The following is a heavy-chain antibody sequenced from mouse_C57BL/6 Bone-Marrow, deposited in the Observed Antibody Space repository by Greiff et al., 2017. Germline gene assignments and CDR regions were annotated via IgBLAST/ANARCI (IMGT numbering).Heavy chain of an antibody. CDR2: INPNYGTT. CDR3: AREGAITTVVDWYFDV. V-gene: IGHV1-39*01. Sequence: EVQLQQSGPELVKPGASVKISCKASGYSFTDYNMNWVKQSNGKSLEWIGVINPNYGTTSYNQKFKGNSTLTVDKSSSKAYMQLSSLTSEDSAVYYGAREGAITTVVDWYFDVWGTGTTVTVSS. D-gene: IGHD1-1*01. J-gene: IGHJ1*03. CDR1: GYSFTDYN.